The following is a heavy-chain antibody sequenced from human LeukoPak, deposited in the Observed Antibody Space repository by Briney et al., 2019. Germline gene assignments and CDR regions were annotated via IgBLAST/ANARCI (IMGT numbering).Heavy chain of an antibody. V-gene: IGHV1-69*13. D-gene: IGHD3-10*01. CDR3: ARNHYGSGGYRNNWFDP. Sequence: SVKVSCKASVGTLSSYGFSSVGQAPGQEVEGMGGIIPIFNTAHYAQKFQGRVTITADEPTSSAYMELSSLRSEDTAVYYCARNHYGSGGYRNNWFDPWGQGTLVTVSS. J-gene: IGHJ5*02. CDR1: VGTLSSYG. CDR2: IIPIFNTA.